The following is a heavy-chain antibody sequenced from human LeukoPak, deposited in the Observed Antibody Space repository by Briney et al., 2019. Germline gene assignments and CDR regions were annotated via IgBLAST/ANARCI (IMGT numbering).Heavy chain of an antibody. J-gene: IGHJ4*02. CDR1: GFTFSSYA. V-gene: IGHV3-23*01. Sequence: GGSLRLSCAASGFTFSSYAMSWVRQAPGKGLEWVSAIRGSGGSTYYADSVKGRFTISRDNSKNTLYLQMNSLGDEDTAGYYSAKAARYSSGWYNARTDYFDYWGQGTLVTVSS. CDR2: IRGSGGST. D-gene: IGHD6-19*01. CDR3: AKAARYSSGWYNARTDYFDY.